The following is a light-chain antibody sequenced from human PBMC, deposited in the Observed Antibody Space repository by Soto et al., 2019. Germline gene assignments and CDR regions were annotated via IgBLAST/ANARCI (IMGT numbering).Light chain of an antibody. CDR3: SSHAGSIHFYV. V-gene: IGLV2-8*01. Sequence: QSVLTQPPSASGSPGQSVTISCTGTSSDVGAYNFVSWYQQHPGKAPKLIISEVTKRPSGVPDRFSGSKSGNTASLTVSGLQAEDEADDYCSSHAGSIHFYVFGTGTKVTVL. CDR2: EVT. CDR1: SSDVGAYNF. J-gene: IGLJ1*01.